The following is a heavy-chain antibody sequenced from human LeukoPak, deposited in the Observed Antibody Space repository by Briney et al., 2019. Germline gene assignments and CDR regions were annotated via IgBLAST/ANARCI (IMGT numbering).Heavy chain of an antibody. D-gene: IGHD3-10*01. CDR3: ARNQSAGTSDAFDI. V-gene: IGHV1-18*01. CDR1: GYTFDTYG. J-gene: IGHJ3*02. CDR2: TSGYNGRT. Sequence: ASVKVSCKASGYTFDTYGISWVRQAPGQGLEWMGWTSGYNGRTRYAQKFHDRVNLTTDTSTSTAYMEMRSLRSDDTAVYYCARNQSAGTSDAFDIWGQGTMLTVS.